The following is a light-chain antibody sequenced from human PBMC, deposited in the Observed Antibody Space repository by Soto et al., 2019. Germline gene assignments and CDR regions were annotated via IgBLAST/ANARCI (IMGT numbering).Light chain of an antibody. J-gene: IGLJ2*01. Sequence: QPVLTQSPSASASLGASVKLTCTLSSGHSSYAIAWHQQQPEKGPRYLMKVNSDGSHSKGDGIPDRFSGSRSGAEWYLTISSLQSEDEADYYCQTWGTGIHVVFGGGTKLTVL. CDR3: QTWGTGIHVV. CDR2: VNSDGSH. CDR1: SGHSSYA. V-gene: IGLV4-69*01.